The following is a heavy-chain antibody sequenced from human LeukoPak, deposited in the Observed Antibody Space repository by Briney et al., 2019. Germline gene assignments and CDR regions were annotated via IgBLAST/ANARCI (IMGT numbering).Heavy chain of an antibody. CDR3: AKAGSGTSLLFDH. CDR2: ISASGGST. V-gene: IGHV3-23*01. J-gene: IGHJ4*02. CDR1: GFTFDNYA. D-gene: IGHD1-26*01. Sequence: GGSLRLSCAASGFTFDNYAMSWVRQAPGKGLEWVSTISASGGSTYYADSVKGRFTISRDSSKNTLYLQMNSLRAEDTAVYYCAKAGSGTSLLFDHWGQGTLVTVSS.